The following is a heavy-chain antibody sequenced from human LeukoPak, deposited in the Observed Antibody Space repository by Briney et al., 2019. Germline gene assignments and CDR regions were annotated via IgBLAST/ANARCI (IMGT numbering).Heavy chain of an antibody. D-gene: IGHD3-22*01. Sequence: PGGSLRLSCAASGFTFSDYSLNWVRQAPGKGLEWVSSIGSSGDFIYYADSVKGRFTISRDNAKKSLFLEMNSLRAEDTALYFCARETIPLSVPDGSGSYYYYYYMDVWGKGTTVTASS. CDR2: IGSSGDFI. V-gene: IGHV3-21*01. CDR3: ARETIPLSVPDGSGSYYYYYYMDV. CDR1: GFTFSDYS. J-gene: IGHJ6*03.